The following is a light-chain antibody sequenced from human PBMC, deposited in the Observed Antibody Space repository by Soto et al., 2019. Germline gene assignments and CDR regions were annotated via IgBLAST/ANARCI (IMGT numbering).Light chain of an antibody. V-gene: IGKV3-11*01. CDR3: QQRSNLPPT. CDR2: DAS. J-gene: IGKJ5*01. CDR1: QFIDSY. Sequence: EIVWTQSPATLSLSPGERANLSCRASQFIDSYLAWYRQIPGQAPRLLIYDASNRATGIPDRFSGGGSGTDFTLTISSLEPEDFAVYYCQQRSNLPPTFGQGTRLENK.